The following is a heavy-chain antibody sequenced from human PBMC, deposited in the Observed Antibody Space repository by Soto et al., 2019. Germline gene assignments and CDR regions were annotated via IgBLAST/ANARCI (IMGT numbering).Heavy chain of an antibody. J-gene: IGHJ6*01. CDR3: VRDSYSGTPGIYYGMDV. V-gene: IGHV3-74*01. D-gene: IGHD1-26*01. CDR2: INTDGTYR. Sequence: GGSLRLSCAASGFTFSSYWMHWVRHAPGKGLLWVSRINTDGTYRHHADSVKGRFTISRDNAKNTMYLQMNSLGAEDTAVYYCVRDSYSGTPGIYYGMDVWGQGTTVTVYS. CDR1: GFTFSSYW.